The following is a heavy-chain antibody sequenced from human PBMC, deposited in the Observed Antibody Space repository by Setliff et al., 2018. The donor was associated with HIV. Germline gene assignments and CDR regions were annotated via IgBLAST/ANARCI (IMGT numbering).Heavy chain of an antibody. D-gene: IGHD3-10*01. CDR3: ARRTYYNSSGVDY. CDR2: INHSGST. Sequence: SETLSLTCAVHGGSFSGYYWSWIRQPPGKGLEWIGEINHSGSTNYNPSLKSRVTISLDTSKNQFSLKLRSVTAADTAVYYCARRTYYNSSGVDYWGQGTQVTVSS. CDR1: GGSFSGYY. J-gene: IGHJ4*02. V-gene: IGHV4-34*01.